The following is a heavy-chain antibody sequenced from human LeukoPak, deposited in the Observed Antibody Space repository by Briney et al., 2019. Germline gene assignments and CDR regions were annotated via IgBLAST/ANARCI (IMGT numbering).Heavy chain of an antibody. Sequence: SETLSLTCTVSGGSISSYYWSWIRQPPGKGLEWIGYIYTSGSTNYNPSLKSRVTISVDTSKNQFSLKLSSVTAADTAVYYCAGGRAVAGSGFDPWGQGTLVTVSS. CDR2: IYTSGST. CDR1: GGSISSYY. CDR3: AGGRAVAGSGFDP. D-gene: IGHD6-19*01. J-gene: IGHJ5*02. V-gene: IGHV4-4*09.